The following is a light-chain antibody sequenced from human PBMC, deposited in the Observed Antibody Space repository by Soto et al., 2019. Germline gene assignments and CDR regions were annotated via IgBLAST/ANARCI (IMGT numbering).Light chain of an antibody. V-gene: IGKV1-39*01. CDR2: GAS. J-gene: IGKJ4*01. Sequence: DIQMTQSPSSLSASVGDRVTITCRASQGISTYLAWYQQKPGKGPNLLIYGASTLQSGVPSRFSGSGSGTDFTLTITHLQPEDSATYFCQQSHSTPLTFGGGTKLEI. CDR1: QGISTY. CDR3: QQSHSTPLT.